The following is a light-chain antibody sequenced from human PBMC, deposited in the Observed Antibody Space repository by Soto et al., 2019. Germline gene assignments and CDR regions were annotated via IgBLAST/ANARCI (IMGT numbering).Light chain of an antibody. Sequence: DLQMTQSPSTLSASVGDRVTITCRASRSISNWLAWYQQKPGKAPKLLIYEVSTLQSGVPSRFSGSGSGTEFTLTISSLQPDDFATYYCQQYDTYSYTFGQGTKLEIK. CDR2: EVS. V-gene: IGKV1-5*03. CDR1: RSISNW. J-gene: IGKJ2*01. CDR3: QQYDTYSYT.